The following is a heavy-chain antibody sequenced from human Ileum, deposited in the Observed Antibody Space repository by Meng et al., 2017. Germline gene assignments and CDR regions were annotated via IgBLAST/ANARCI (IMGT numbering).Heavy chain of an antibody. J-gene: IGHJ4*02. CDR1: GFTFSSYG. Sequence: QVQLVESGGGVVQLGGSLRRSCAASGFTFSSYGMHWVRQAPGKGLEWVALMSFDGSKIFYGDSVKGRFTISRDNSKNTLYLQMNSLRAEDTAVYYCAFGVCGSNCYYLESWGQGTLVTVSS. CDR2: MSFDGSKI. CDR3: AFGVCGSNCYYLES. D-gene: IGHD3-22*01. V-gene: IGHV3-30*03.